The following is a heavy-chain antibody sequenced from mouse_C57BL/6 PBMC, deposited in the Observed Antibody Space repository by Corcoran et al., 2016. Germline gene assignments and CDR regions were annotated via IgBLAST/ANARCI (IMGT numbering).Heavy chain of an antibody. D-gene: IGHD1-1*01. V-gene: IGHV9-3*01. CDR3: ARRDYGSSLLYYFDY. CDR1: GYTFTTYG. J-gene: IGHJ2*01. CDR2: INTYSGVP. Sequence: QIQLVQSGPELKKPGETVKISGKASGYTFTTYGMSWVKQAPGKGLKWMGWINTYSGVPTYADDFKGRFAFSLETSASTAYLQINNLKNEDTATYFCARRDYGSSLLYYFDYWGQGTTLTVSS.